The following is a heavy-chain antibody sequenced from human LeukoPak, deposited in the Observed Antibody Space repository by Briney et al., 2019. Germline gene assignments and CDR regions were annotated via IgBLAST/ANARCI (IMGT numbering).Heavy chain of an antibody. V-gene: IGHV4-34*01. CDR2: IYHSGST. D-gene: IGHD3-22*01. CDR3: ATLPTYYYDSSGYYVKPVDY. J-gene: IGHJ4*02. Sequence: PSETLSLTCAVYGGSFSGYYWSWLRQPPGKGLEWIGEIYHSGSTNYNPSLKSRVTISVDKSKNQFSLKLSSVTAADTAVYYCATLPTYYYDSSGYYVKPVDYWGQGTLVTVSS. CDR1: GGSFSGYY.